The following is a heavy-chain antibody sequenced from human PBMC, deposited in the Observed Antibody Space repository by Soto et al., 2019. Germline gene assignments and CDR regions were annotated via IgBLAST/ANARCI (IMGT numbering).Heavy chain of an antibody. J-gene: IGHJ4*02. CDR1: GFTFSAYG. CDR2: IWYDGTNK. D-gene: IGHD3-10*01. CDR3: ARDRNYYGSGSSAIDY. V-gene: IGHV3-33*08. Sequence: QVQLVESGGGVVQPGRSLRLSCAASGFTFSAYGMYWVRQAPGKGLEWVAVIWYDGTNKYYADSVKGRFTLSRDNSKNMLYLQMNSLRAEDTAVYYCARDRNYYGSGSSAIDYWGQGTLVTVSS.